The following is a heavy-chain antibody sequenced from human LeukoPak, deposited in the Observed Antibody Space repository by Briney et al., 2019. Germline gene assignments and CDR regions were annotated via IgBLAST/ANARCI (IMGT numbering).Heavy chain of an antibody. CDR1: GVSFSGYY. Sequence: PSETLSLTCAVYGVSFSGYYWSWIRQPPGKGLEWIGEINHSGSTYYNPSLKSRVTISVDTSKNQFSLKLSSVTAADTAVYYCARVHGFYYYYGMDVWGQGTTVTVSS. V-gene: IGHV4-34*09. CDR2: INHSGST. J-gene: IGHJ6*02. CDR3: ARVHGFYYYYGMDV.